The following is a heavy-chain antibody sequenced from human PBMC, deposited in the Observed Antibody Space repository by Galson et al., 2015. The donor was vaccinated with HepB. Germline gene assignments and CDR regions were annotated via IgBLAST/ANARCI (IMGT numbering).Heavy chain of an antibody. J-gene: IGHJ1*01. CDR2: ISSSSSTI. D-gene: IGHD3-10*01. CDR3: ARGVPWFGERIEYFQN. Sequence: RLSXXASXXXFSSQXXXWVXXAPGKGLEXXXYISSSSSTIYYADSVKGRFIVSRDNARMSVFLQMNSLRGEDXAVYYCARGVPWFGERIEYFQNWGRG. V-gene: IGHV3-48*04. CDR1: XXXFSSQX.